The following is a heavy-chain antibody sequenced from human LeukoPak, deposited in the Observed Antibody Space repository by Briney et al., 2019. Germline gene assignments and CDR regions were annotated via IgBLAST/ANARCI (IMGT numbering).Heavy chain of an antibody. Sequence: GGSLRLSCAASGFTFSSFGMHWVRQAPGKGLEWVAVIWYDGSNKKYVESVKGRFTISRDDSKDTLYLQMDSLKTEDTAVYYCSSLRGSSSQYFQHWGQGTLVTVSS. V-gene: IGHV3-33*01. D-gene: IGHD6-13*01. CDR3: SSLRGSSSQYFQH. J-gene: IGHJ1*01. CDR2: IWYDGSNK. CDR1: GFTFSSFG.